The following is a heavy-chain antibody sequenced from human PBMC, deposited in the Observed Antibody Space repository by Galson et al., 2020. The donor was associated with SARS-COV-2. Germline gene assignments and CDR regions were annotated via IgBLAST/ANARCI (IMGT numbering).Heavy chain of an antibody. D-gene: IGHD5-12*01. V-gene: IGHV3-30*03. CDR2: MSYDGTYK. CDR3: ARSHVAPGISGLDV. CDR1: GFTFSTYT. J-gene: IGHJ6*02. Sequence: GGSLRLSCAASGFTFSTYTMHWVRQAPGKGLEWVADMSYDGTYKDYADSVKGRFTVSRDNSRNTLFLHMNSLRPEDTAVYYCARSHVAPGISGLDVGGQGTTVTVSS.